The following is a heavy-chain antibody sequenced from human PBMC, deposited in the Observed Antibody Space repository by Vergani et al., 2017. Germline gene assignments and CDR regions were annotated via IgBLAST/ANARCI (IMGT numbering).Heavy chain of an antibody. Sequence: EVQLVESGGGLVQPGGSLRLSCAASGFTFSSYWMHWVRHTPEKGLVWVSRINTDGSWTTYADSVKGRFTISRDNAKNTLYLQMNSLRVEETAVYYCARGKGCGGSSCNGSPYYGLDLWGQGTTVTVSS. CDR3: ARGKGCGGSSCNGSPYYGLDL. D-gene: IGHD2-15*01. CDR1: GFTFSSYW. CDR2: INTDGSWT. V-gene: IGHV3-74*01. J-gene: IGHJ6*02.